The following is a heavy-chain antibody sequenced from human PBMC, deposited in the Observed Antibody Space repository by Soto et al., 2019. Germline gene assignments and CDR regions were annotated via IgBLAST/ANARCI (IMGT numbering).Heavy chain of an antibody. Sequence: KPSETLSLTCTVSGGSISSSSYYWGWIRQPPGKGLEWIGSIYYSGSTYYNPSLKSRVTISVDTSKNQFSLKLSSVTAADTAVYYCARRTTMVRGVSRRGFDYWGQGTLVTVSS. J-gene: IGHJ4*02. D-gene: IGHD3-10*01. V-gene: IGHV4-39*01. CDR3: ARRTTMVRGVSRRGFDY. CDR1: GGSISSSSYY. CDR2: IYYSGST.